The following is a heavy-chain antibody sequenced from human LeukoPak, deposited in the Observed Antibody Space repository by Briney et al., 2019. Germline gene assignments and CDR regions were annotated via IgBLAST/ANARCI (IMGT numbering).Heavy chain of an antibody. D-gene: IGHD2-2*01. CDR1: GGSISSYY. V-gene: IGHV4-59*01. CDR2: IYYSGST. Sequence: SETLSLTCTVSGGSISSYYWSWIRQPPGKGLEWIGYIYYSGSTNYNPSLKSRVTISVDTSKNQFSLKLSSVTAADTAVYYCARGGALGSSTSSRFDPWGQGTLVTVSS. J-gene: IGHJ5*02. CDR3: ARGGALGSSTSSRFDP.